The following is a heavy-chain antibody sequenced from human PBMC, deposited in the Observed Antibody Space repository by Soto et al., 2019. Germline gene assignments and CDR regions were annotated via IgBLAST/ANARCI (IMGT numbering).Heavy chain of an antibody. V-gene: IGHV3-21*01. J-gene: IGHJ6*02. CDR1: GFTFSSYS. CDR2: ISSSSTDI. Sequence: EVQLVESGGGLVKPGGSLRLSCAASGFTFSSYSMNWVRQAPGKGLEWVSSISSSSTDIYYADSVQGRFTISRDNAKNSLYLQMNSLSAEDTAVYYCASQTSGYYYYGMDVWGQGTRSPSP. CDR3: ASQTSGYYYYGMDV.